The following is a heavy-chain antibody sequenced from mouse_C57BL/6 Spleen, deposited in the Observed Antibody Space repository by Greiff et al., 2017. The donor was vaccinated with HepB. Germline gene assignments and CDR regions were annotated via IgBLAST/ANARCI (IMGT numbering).Heavy chain of an antibody. CDR3: ARNYGSSYEYYFDY. V-gene: IGHV5-6*01. CDR1: GFTFSSYG. CDR2: ISSGGSYT. J-gene: IGHJ2*01. D-gene: IGHD1-1*01. Sequence: EVHLVESGGDLVKPGGSLKLSCAASGFTFSSYGMSWVRQTPDKRLEWVATISSGGSYTYYPDSVKGRFTISRDNAKNTLYLQMSSLKSEDTAMYYCARNYGSSYEYYFDYWGQGTTLTVSS.